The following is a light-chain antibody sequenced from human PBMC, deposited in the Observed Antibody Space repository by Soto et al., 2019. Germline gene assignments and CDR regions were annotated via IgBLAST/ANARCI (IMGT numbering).Light chain of an antibody. CDR2: GAS. Sequence: EGVLTQSPRTLSLSPGERATLSCRAGQSVSSSYLAWYQQKSGLAPRLLIYGASSRATGIPDRFSGSGSGTDFTLTISRLEPEDFAVYYCQQYGSSPITFGQGTRLAI. CDR1: QSVSSSY. CDR3: QQYGSSPIT. V-gene: IGKV3-20*01. J-gene: IGKJ5*01.